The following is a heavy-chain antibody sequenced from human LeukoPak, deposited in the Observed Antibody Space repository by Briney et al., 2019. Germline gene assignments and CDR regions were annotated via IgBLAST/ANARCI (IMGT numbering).Heavy chain of an antibody. J-gene: IGHJ5*02. CDR2: IYYSGST. CDR1: GGSISSYY. CDR3: ARSPTGNWFDP. V-gene: IGHV4-59*01. Sequence: SETLSLTCTVSGGSISSYYWSWLRQPPGKGREWTGYIYYSGSTNYNPSLTSRVTISVATSKTQFSLKLSSVTAADTAVYYCARSPTGNWFDPWGQGTLVTVSS. D-gene: IGHD4-11*01.